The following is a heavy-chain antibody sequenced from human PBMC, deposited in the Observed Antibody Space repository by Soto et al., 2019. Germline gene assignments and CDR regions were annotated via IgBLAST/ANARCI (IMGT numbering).Heavy chain of an antibody. Sequence: SETLSLTCTVSGGSISSGGYYWSWIRQHPGKGLEWIGYIYYSGSTYYNPSLKSRVTISVDTSKNQFSLKLSSVTAADTAVYYCARVRELWLDFDYWGQGTLVTVSS. CDR2: IYYSGST. J-gene: IGHJ4*02. CDR1: GGSISSGGYY. V-gene: IGHV4-31*03. CDR3: ARVRELWLDFDY. D-gene: IGHD5-18*01.